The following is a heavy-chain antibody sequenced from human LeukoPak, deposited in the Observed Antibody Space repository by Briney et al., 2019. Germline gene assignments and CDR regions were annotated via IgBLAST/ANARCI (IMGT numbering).Heavy chain of an antibody. D-gene: IGHD3-3*01. CDR3: ARDPTLGVVIPAYFDY. CDR1: GFTFSSYS. V-gene: IGHV3-21*01. Sequence: GGSLRLSCAASGFTFSSYSMNWVRQAPGKGLEWVSSISSSSSSYIYYADSVKGRFTISRDNAKNSLYLQMNSLRAEDTAVYYCARDPTLGVVIPAYFDYWGQGTLVTVSS. CDR2: ISSSSSSYI. J-gene: IGHJ4*02.